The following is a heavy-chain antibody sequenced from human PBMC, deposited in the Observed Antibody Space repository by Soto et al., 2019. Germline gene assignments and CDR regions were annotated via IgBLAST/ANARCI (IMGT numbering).Heavy chain of an antibody. D-gene: IGHD3-10*01. J-gene: IGHJ4*01. Sequence: GGSLRLSCAASGFIFSSDWMHWVRQAPGGGLVWVSRINTDGSGTTYADSVKGRFTIPRDNSKDTLYLQMNSLRAEDTAVYYCARLEGSGSYYHRYFDYWGHGTLVTVSS. CDR2: INTDGSGT. CDR1: GFIFSSDW. CDR3: ARLEGSGSYYHRYFDY. V-gene: IGHV3-74*01.